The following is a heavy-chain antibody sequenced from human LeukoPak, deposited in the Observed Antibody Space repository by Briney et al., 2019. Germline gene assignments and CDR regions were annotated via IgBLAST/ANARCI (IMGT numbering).Heavy chain of an antibody. V-gene: IGHV1-2*02. CDR1: GGTLSSYA. D-gene: IGHD1-7*01. CDR2: INPNSGGT. J-gene: IGHJ4*02. CDR3: ARGNWNSHFVY. Sequence: ASVKVSCKASGGTLSSYAISWVRQAPGQGLEWMGWINPNSGGTNYAQKFQGRVTMTRDTSISTAYMELSRLRSDDTAVYYCARGNWNSHFVYWGQGTLVTVSS.